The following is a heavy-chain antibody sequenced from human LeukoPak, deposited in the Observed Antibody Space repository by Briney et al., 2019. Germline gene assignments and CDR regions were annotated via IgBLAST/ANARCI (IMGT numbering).Heavy chain of an antibody. CDR1: GYTFTSYD. CDR2: MNPNSGNT. Sequence: GASVKVSCKASGYTFTSYDINWVRQATGQGLEWMGWMNPNSGNTGYVQKFQGRVNMTRNTSISTAYMELSSLRSEDTAVYYCARVGTMVRGVTGDWGQGTLVTVSS. CDR3: ARVGTMVRGVTGD. D-gene: IGHD3-10*01. J-gene: IGHJ4*02. V-gene: IGHV1-8*01.